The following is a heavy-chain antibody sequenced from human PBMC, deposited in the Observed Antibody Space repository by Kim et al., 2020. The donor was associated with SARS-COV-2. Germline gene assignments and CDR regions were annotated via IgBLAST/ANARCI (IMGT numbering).Heavy chain of an antibody. CDR1: GGSISSSNW. V-gene: IGHV4-4*02. D-gene: IGHD4-17*01. J-gene: IGHJ5*02. CDR3: ARRYGDYDAPNLGWFDP. CDR2: IYHSGST. Sequence: SETLSLTCAVSGGSISSSNWWSWVRQPPGKGLEWIGEIYHSGSTNYNPSLKSRVTISVDKSKNQFSLKLSSVTAADTAVYYCARRYGDYDAPNLGWFDPWGQGTRVTVSS.